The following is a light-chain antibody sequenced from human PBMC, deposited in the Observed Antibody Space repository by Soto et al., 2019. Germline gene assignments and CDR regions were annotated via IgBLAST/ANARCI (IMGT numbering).Light chain of an antibody. V-gene: IGKV1-39*01. CDR2: AAS. J-gene: IGKJ1*01. Sequence: DIQMTQSPSSLSASVGDRVTITCRASQSISSYLNWYQQKPGKAPKLLIYAASSLQSGVPSSFSGSGSGTDFTLTNSSLQPKDFATYYGQQSYSTPWTFGQGTKVEIK. CDR3: QQSYSTPWT. CDR1: QSISSY.